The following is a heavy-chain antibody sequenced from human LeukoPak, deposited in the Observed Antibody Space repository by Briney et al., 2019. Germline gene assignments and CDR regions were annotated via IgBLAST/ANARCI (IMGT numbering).Heavy chain of an antibody. D-gene: IGHD2-2*01. V-gene: IGHV4-39*07. CDR2: IYYSGST. Sequence: SETLSLTCTVSGGSISSTSYYWGWIRQPPGKGLEWIGSIYYSGSTYYNPSLKSRVTISVDKSKNQFSLKLNSVTVADTAVYYCARTYCSSTSCFYFDSWGQGTLVTVSS. J-gene: IGHJ4*02. CDR3: ARTYCSSTSCFYFDS. CDR1: GGSISSTSYY.